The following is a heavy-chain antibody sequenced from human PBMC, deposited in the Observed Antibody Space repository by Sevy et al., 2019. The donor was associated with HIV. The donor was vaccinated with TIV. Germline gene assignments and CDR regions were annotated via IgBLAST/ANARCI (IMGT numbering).Heavy chain of an antibody. V-gene: IGHV3-23*01. Sequence: GALRLSFAASGFTFAKYSMSWGRQAPGKGLEWVSTFSFGCGRINYADSVKGRFTISRDDSKNTLFLQMNSLRAEDTATYFCAREGCTQPHDYWGQGTLVTVSS. CDR3: AREGCTQPHDY. CDR1: GFTFAKYS. J-gene: IGHJ4*02. CDR2: FSFGCGRI. D-gene: IGHD2-8*01.